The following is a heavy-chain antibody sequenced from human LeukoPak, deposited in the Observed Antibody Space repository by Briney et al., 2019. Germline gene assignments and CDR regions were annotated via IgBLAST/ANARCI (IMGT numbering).Heavy chain of an antibody. D-gene: IGHD3-10*01. CDR3: ARVNGGSGDFDY. CDR1: GGSISSGGYS. CDR2: IYHSGST. V-gene: IGHV4-30-2*01. J-gene: IGHJ4*02. Sequence: PLETLSLTCAVSGGSISSGGYSWSWIRQPPGKGLEWIGYIYHSGSTYYNPSLKSRVTISVDRSKNQFSLKLSSVTAADTAVYYCARVNGGSGDFDYWGQGTLVTVSS.